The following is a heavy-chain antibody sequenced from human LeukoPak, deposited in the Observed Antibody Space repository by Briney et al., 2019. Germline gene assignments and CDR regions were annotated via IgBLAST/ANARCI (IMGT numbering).Heavy chain of an antibody. CDR2: IIPILGIA. CDR1: GGTFSSYA. Sequence: SVKVSCKASGGTFSSYAISWVRQAPGQGLEWMGRIIPILGIANYAQKFQGRVTITADKSTSTAYMELSSLRSEDTAVYYCAKGRPPTVGSSWYGVDYWGQGTLVTVSS. CDR3: AKGRPPTVGSSWYGVDY. V-gene: IGHV1-69*04. J-gene: IGHJ4*02. D-gene: IGHD6-13*01.